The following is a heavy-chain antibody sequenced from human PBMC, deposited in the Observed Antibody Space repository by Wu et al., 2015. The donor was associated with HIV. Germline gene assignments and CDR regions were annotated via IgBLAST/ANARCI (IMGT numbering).Heavy chain of an antibody. D-gene: IGHD2-21*01. J-gene: IGHJ4*02. CDR1: GYIFTDYY. Sequence: QVQLAQSGADMKNPGASVRVSCKASGYIFTDYYMHWVRQAPGQGLEWMGWINPNSGGTKYAQKFQGRVTMTRDTSITTAYMELSRLRSDDTAVYYCARGGPEVVILHQFDYWGQGTLVTVSS. V-gene: IGHV1-2*02. CDR3: ARGGPEVVILHQFDY. CDR2: INPNSGGT.